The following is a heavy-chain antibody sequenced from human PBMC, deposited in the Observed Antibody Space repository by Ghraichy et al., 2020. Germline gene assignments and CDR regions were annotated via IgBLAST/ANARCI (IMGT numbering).Heavy chain of an antibody. D-gene: IGHD4-11*01. CDR1: GGSISSYY. V-gene: IGHV4-59*01. Sequence: SETLSLTCTVSGGSISSYYWSWIRQPPGKGLEWIGYIYYSGSTNYNPSLKSRVTISVDTSKNQFSLKLSSVTAADTAVYYCARGSGNYRSYYFDYWGQGTLVTVSS. CDR3: ARGSGNYRSYYFDY. CDR2: IYYSGST. J-gene: IGHJ4*02.